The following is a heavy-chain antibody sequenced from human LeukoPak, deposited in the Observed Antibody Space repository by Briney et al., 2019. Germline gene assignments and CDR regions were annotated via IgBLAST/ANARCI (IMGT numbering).Heavy chain of an antibody. V-gene: IGHV3-48*03. Sequence: GGSLRLSCAASGFTFSSYEMNWVRQAPGKGLEWVSYISTSGSTKYYADSVKGRFTISRDNAKNSLYLQMNSLRAEDTAVYYCAVGGGYEGIDYWGQGTLVTVSS. CDR2: ISTSGSTK. CDR1: GFTFSSYE. D-gene: IGHD5-12*01. CDR3: AVGGGYEGIDY. J-gene: IGHJ4*02.